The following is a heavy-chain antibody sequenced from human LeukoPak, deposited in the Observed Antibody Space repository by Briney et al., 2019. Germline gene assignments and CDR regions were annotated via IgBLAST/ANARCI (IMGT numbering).Heavy chain of an antibody. Sequence: PGRSLRLSCAASGFTFSSYAMHWVRQAPGKGLEWVAVIWYDGSNKYYADSVKGRFTISRDNSKNTLYLQMNSLRAEDTAVYYCARERLRRGFDPWGQGTLVTVSS. CDR3: ARERLRRGFDP. CDR2: IWYDGSNK. CDR1: GFTFSSYA. V-gene: IGHV3-33*08. J-gene: IGHJ5*02. D-gene: IGHD4-17*01.